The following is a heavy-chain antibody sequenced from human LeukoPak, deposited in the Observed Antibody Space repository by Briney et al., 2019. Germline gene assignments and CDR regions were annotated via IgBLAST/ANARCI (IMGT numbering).Heavy chain of an antibody. V-gene: IGHV3-30*02. CDR2: IGNDGRNK. CDR1: GFTFRSYS. Sequence: AGGSLRLSCAASGFTFRSYSMNWVRQAPGRGLEWVTYIGNDGRNKKYADSVKGRFTISRDNSKNTLYLQMNSLRAEDTAVYYCAKDGYYDSSAYYYVRYFDLWGRGTLVTVSS. J-gene: IGHJ2*01. CDR3: AKDGYYDSSAYYYVRYFDL. D-gene: IGHD3-22*01.